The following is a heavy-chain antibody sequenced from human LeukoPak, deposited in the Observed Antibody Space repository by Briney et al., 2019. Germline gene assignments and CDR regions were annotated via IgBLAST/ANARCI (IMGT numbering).Heavy chain of an antibody. CDR1: GGSFSDYY. CDR2: INHSGST. D-gene: IGHD6-6*01. Sequence: PSETLSLTCAVYGGSFSDYYWSWIRQPPGKGLEWIGEINHSGSTNYNPSLKSRVTISVDTSKNQFSLKLSSVTAADTAVYYCARGQARLDYWGQGTLVTVSS. J-gene: IGHJ4*02. V-gene: IGHV4-34*01. CDR3: ARGQARLDY.